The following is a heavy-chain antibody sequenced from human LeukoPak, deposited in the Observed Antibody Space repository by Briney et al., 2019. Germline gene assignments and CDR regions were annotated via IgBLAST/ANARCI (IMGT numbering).Heavy chain of an antibody. CDR2: IYYSGST. D-gene: IGHD3-16*01. V-gene: IGHV4-59*01. CDR3: ARDEGGSAFDI. Sequence: SETLSLTCTVSGGSISSYYWSWIRPPPGKGLGWIGYIYYSGSTNYNPSLKSRVTISVDTSKNQFSLKLSSVTAADTAVYYCARDEGGSAFDIWGQGTMVTVSS. J-gene: IGHJ3*02. CDR1: GGSISSYY.